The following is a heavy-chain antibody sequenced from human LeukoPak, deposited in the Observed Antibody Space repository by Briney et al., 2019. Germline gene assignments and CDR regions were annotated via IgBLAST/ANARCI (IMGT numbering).Heavy chain of an antibody. J-gene: IGHJ3*02. CDR1: GGSFSGYF. CDR2: ISSSGST. Sequence: PSETLSLTCAVYGGSFSGYFWNWIRQPAGKGLEWIGRISSSGSTNYNPSLKSRVTISVDTSKNQLSLKLSSVTATDTAVYFCARGPYSYDSSGAFDIWGQGTMVTVSS. CDR3: ARGPYSYDSSGAFDI. V-gene: IGHV4-59*10. D-gene: IGHD3-22*01.